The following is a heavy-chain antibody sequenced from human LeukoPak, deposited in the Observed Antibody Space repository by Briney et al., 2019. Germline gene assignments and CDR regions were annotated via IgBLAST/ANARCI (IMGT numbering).Heavy chain of an antibody. CDR2: IYYSGST. CDR1: GGSISSSSYY. Sequence: SETLSLTCTVSGGSISSSSYYWGWIRQPPGKGLEWVGSIYYSGSTYNNPSLKSRVTISVDTSKNQFSLKLSSVTAADTAVYYCAAPEHDSSGYYRYWYFDLWGRGTLVTVSS. CDR3: AAPEHDSSGYYRYWYFDL. D-gene: IGHD3-22*01. V-gene: IGHV4-39*01. J-gene: IGHJ2*01.